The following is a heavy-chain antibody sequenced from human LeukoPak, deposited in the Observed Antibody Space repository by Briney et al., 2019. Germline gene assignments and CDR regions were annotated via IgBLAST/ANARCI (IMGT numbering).Heavy chain of an antibody. D-gene: IGHD3-22*01. J-gene: IGHJ5*02. CDR3: ARVILFQDYYDSSGYYYWFDP. V-gene: IGHV1-18*01. CDR1: GYTFTSYG. CDR2: ISAYNGNT. Sequence: ASVKVSCKASGYTFTSYGISWGRQAPGQGLEWMGWISAYNGNTNYAQKFQGRVTMTTDTSTSTAYMELRSLRSDDTAVFYCARVILFQDYYDSSGYYYWFDPWGQGTLVTVSS.